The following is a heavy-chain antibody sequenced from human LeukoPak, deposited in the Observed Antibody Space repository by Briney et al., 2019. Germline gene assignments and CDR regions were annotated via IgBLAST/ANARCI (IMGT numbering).Heavy chain of an antibody. CDR3: ARGQYYYVMDV. Sequence: PSETLSLTCTVSGGSVSSGSYYWSWIRQPPGKGLEWIGYIYYSGSTNYNPSLKSRVTISVDTSKNQFSLKLSSVTAADTAVYYCARGQYYYVMDVWGQGTTVTVSS. V-gene: IGHV4-61*01. CDR1: GGSVSSGSYY. J-gene: IGHJ6*02. D-gene: IGHD3-16*01. CDR2: IYYSGST.